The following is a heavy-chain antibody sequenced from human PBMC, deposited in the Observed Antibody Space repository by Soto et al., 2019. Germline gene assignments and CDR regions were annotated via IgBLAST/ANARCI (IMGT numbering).Heavy chain of an antibody. V-gene: IGHV4-59*01. J-gene: IGHJ3*02. D-gene: IGHD3-22*01. CDR2: IYYSGST. CDR3: AREATFDSSGSHAFDI. CDR1: GGSISSYY. Sequence: LTCTASGGSISSYYWSWIRQPPGKGLEWIGYIYYSGSTNYNPSLKSRVTISVDTSKNQFSLKLSSVTAADTAVYYCAREATFDSSGSHAFDIWGQGTMVTVSS.